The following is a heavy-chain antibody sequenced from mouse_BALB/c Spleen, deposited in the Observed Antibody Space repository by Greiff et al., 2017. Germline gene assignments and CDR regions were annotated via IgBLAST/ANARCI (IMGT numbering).Heavy chain of an antibody. CDR1: GFTFSSYG. Sequence: EVMLVESGGYLVKPGGSLKLSCAASGFTFSSYGMSWVRQTPDKRLEWVATISSGGSYTYYPDSVKGRFTISRDNAKNTLYLQMSSLKSEDTAMYYCARHRAYDYDDFDYWGQGTTLTVSS. J-gene: IGHJ2*01. V-gene: IGHV5-6*01. CDR2: ISSGGSYT. CDR3: ARHRAYDYDDFDY. D-gene: IGHD2-4*01.